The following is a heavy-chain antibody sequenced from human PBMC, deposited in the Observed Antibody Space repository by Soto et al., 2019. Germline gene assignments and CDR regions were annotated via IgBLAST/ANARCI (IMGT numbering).Heavy chain of an antibody. J-gene: IGHJ4*02. CDR3: ARLAYTSGFTSDY. V-gene: IGHV4-59*01. D-gene: IGHD5-18*01. Sequence: QVQLQESGPGLVKPSETLSLTCTVSGGSISSDYWTWIRQPPGERLEWIGYIYYNGNTNYNSSLKSRVTISIDTSKNQFSLKLNSVTAADTAVYFCARLAYTSGFTSDYWGRGTLVTVSS. CDR1: GGSISSDY. CDR2: IYYNGNT.